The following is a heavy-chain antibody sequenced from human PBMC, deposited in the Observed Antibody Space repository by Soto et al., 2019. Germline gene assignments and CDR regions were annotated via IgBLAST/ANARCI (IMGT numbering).Heavy chain of an antibody. CDR2: ISYDGNNK. V-gene: IGHV3-30*18. CDR1: GFTFSSFG. J-gene: IGHJ6*02. D-gene: IGHD5-12*01. Sequence: QPGGSLRLSCAASGFTFSSFGMHWVRQAPGKGPEWVAVISYDGNNKFEADSVKGRFTISRDNSKNTVYLQMNSLRVEDTALYYCAKDRLTSVPYYGMDVWGQGTTVTVSS. CDR3: AKDRLTSVPYYGMDV.